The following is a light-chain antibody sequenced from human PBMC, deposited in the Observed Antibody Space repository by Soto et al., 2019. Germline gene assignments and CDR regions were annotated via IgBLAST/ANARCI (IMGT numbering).Light chain of an antibody. CDR2: GAS. CDR1: QSVSSN. V-gene: IGKV3-15*01. CDR3: QQYNNWPPWT. Sequence: EIVMTQSPATLSVSPGARATLSCRASQSVSSNLAWYQHKPGQAPRLRIYGASTRATGIPARFRGGGSGTEFAFTISSMQSEDFAVYYCQQYNNWPPWTFGQGNKVEIK. J-gene: IGKJ1*01.